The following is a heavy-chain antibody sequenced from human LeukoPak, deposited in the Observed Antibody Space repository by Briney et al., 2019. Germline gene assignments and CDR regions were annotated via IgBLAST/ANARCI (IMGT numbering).Heavy chain of an antibody. Sequence: GGSLRLSCAASGFTFSSYAMSWVRQAPGKGLEWVSAISGSGGSTYYADSVKGRFTISRDNSKNTVYLQMNSLRAEDTAVYYCARVFLGSGWYIDYWGQGTLVTVSS. D-gene: IGHD6-19*01. V-gene: IGHV3-23*01. J-gene: IGHJ4*02. CDR2: ISGSGGST. CDR1: GFTFSSYA. CDR3: ARVFLGSGWYIDY.